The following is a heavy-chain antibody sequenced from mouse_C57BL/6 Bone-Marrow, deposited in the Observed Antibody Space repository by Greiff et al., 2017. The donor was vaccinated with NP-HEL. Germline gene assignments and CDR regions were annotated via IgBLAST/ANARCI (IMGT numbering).Heavy chain of an antibody. J-gene: IGHJ2*01. Sequence: VQLQQSVAELVRPGASVKLSCTASGFNIKNTYMHWVKQRPEQGLEWIGRIDPANGNTKYAPKFQGTATITADTSSNTAYLQLSSLTSEDTAIYYCASNYGSSWNYFDYWGQGTTLTVSS. CDR3: ASNYGSSWNYFDY. CDR2: IDPANGNT. D-gene: IGHD1-1*01. V-gene: IGHV14-3*01. CDR1: GFNIKNTY.